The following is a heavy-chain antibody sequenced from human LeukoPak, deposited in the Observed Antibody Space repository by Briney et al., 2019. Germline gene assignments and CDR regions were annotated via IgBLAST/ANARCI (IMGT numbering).Heavy chain of an antibody. CDR2: ISSSGSPI. CDR1: GDSFTRHT. Sequence: GGSLRLSCTGSGDSFTRHTMNWVRRAPGKGLEWISYISSSGSPIYYADSVKGRFSISRDNARTSLYLQMNSLRAEDTAVYYCAREYASRAIFHFWRQETCDSVSS. CDR3: AREYASRAIFHF. J-gene: IGHJ4*02. V-gene: IGHV3-48*01. D-gene: IGHD2-2*01.